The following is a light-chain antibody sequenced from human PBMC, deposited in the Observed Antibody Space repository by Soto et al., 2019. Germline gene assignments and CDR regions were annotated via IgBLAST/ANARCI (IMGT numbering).Light chain of an antibody. J-gene: IGKJ1*01. CDR3: QQYNSYPWT. CDR1: QSIGSW. CDR2: KAS. Sequence: DIQMTQSPSTLSASVGDRVTITCRASQSIGSWLAWNQQKPGRAPKLLIYKASSLESGVPSRFSGSGSGTAFTLTISSLQPDDFATYFCQQYNSYPWTFGQGTKVEIK. V-gene: IGKV1-5*03.